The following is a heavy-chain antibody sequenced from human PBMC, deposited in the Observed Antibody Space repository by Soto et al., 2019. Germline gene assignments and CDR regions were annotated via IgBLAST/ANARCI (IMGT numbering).Heavy chain of an antibody. V-gene: IGHV1-69*04. J-gene: IGHJ4*02. Sequence: SVKVSCKASGGTFSSYTISWVRQAPGQGLEWMGRIIPILGIANYAQKFRGRVTITADKSTSTAYMELSSLRSEDTAVYYCARDPEIRQRRPGGSYWGQGTLVTVSS. CDR3: ARDPEIRQRRPGGSY. CDR1: GGTFSSYT. CDR2: IIPILGIA. D-gene: IGHD6-25*01.